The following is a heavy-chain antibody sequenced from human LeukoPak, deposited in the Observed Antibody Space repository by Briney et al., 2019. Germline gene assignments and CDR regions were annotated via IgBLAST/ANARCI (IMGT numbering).Heavy chain of an antibody. D-gene: IGHD4-17*01. V-gene: IGHV3-23*01. J-gene: IGHJ4*02. CDR3: ARDSYGDANFDS. CDR2: ISGSGGST. CDR1: GFTFSSYA. Sequence: GGSLRLSCAASGFTFSSYAMSWVRQTPGKGLEWVSAISGSGGSTYYADSVKGRFTISRDISKNAVYLQMNSLRAEDTAVYYCARDSYGDANFDSWGQGTLATVS.